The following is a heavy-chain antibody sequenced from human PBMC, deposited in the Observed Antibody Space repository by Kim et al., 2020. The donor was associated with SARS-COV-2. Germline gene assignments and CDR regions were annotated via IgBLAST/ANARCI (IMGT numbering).Heavy chain of an antibody. Sequence: SETLSLTCTVSGGSISSYYWSWIRQPPGKGLEWIGYIYYSGSTNYNPSLKSRVTMSVDTSKNQFSLKLSSVTAADTAVYYCARQGSSGWYTIDYWGQGTLVTVSS. D-gene: IGHD6-19*01. J-gene: IGHJ4*02. CDR2: IYYSGST. CDR1: GGSISSYY. CDR3: ARQGSSGWYTIDY. V-gene: IGHV4-59*08.